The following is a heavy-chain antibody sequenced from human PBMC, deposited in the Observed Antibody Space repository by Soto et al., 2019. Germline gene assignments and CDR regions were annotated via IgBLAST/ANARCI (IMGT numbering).Heavy chain of an antibody. CDR2: ISDGGRFT. V-gene: IGHV3-23*01. Sequence: EVQLLESGGGFVQPGGSLRLSCVASGFTFNTYAMTWVHQAPGKGLEWVSTISDGGRFTYFADSVKGRFTISRDDSRKMLFLQMTSLRAEDTALYYCARSGPTNYFDYWGQGSLVSVSS. J-gene: IGHJ4*02. CDR3: ARSGPTNYFDY. CDR1: GFTFNTYA.